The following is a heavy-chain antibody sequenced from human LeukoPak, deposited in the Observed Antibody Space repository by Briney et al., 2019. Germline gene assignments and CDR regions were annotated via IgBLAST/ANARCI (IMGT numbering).Heavy chain of an antibody. CDR2: ISYDGSNK. CDR1: GFTFSSYA. J-gene: IGHJ5*02. D-gene: IGHD3-10*01. V-gene: IGHV3-30-3*01. Sequence: GGSLRLSCAAPGFTFSSYAMHWVRQAPGKGLEWVAVISYDGSNKYYADSVKGRFTISRDNSKNTLYLQMNSLRAEDTAVYDCARAWGYYGSGSFHLDPWGQGTLVTVSS. CDR3: ARAWGYYGSGSFHLDP.